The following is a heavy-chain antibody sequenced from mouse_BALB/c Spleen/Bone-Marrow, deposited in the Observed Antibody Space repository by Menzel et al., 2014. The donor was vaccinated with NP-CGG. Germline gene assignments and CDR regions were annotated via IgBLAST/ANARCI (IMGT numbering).Heavy chain of an antibody. CDR2: IDPANGNT. Sequence: VHVKQSGAELVKPGASVKLSCTASGFNIKDTYMHWVKQRPEQGLEWIGRIDPANGNTKYDPKFQGKATITADTSSNTAYLQLSSLTSEDTAVYYCAKYGGLRYAMDYWGRGTSVTVSS. CDR3: AKYGGLRYAMDY. J-gene: IGHJ4*01. D-gene: IGHD2-4*01. V-gene: IGHV14-3*02. CDR1: GFNIKDTY.